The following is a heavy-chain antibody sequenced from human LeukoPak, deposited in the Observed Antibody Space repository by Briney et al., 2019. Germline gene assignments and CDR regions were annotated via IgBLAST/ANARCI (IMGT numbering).Heavy chain of an antibody. V-gene: IGHV3-48*03. CDR3: ARESIAVAGAPFDY. CDR1: GFTFSSYE. Sequence: GGSLRLFCAASGFTFSSYEMNWVRQAPGKGLEWVSYISSGSTIYDADSVKGRFTISRDNAKNSLYLQMNSLRAEDTAVYYCARESIAVAGAPFDYWGQGTLVTVSS. J-gene: IGHJ4*02. CDR2: ISSGSTI. D-gene: IGHD6-19*01.